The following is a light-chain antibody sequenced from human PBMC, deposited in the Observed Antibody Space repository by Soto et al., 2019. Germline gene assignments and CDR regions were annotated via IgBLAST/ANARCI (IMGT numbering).Light chain of an antibody. CDR2: DAS. CDR1: QSVSSY. Sequence: EIVLTQSPGTLSLSPGERATLSCRASQSVSSYLAWYQQKPGQAPRLLIYDASTRATGISARFSGSGSGTDFTLTISSLEPEDVAVYYCQQRSNWTVTFGQGTKVEVK. J-gene: IGKJ1*01. CDR3: QQRSNWTVT. V-gene: IGKV3-11*01.